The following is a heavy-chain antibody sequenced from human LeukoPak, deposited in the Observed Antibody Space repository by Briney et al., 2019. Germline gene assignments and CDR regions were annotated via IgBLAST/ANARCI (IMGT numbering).Heavy chain of an antibody. Sequence: GGSLRLSCAASGFTFSSYSMNWVRQAPGKGLEWVSSISSSSSYIYYADSVKGRFTISRDNAKNSLYLQMNSLRVEDTAVYYCARVAMGRGWDSPNDYWGQGTLVTVSS. V-gene: IGHV3-21*01. CDR3: ARVAMGRGWDSPNDY. J-gene: IGHJ4*02. CDR1: GFTFSSYS. CDR2: ISSSSSYI. D-gene: IGHD5-18*01.